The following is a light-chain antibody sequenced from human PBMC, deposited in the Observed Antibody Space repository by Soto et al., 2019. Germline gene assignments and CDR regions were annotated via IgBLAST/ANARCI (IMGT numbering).Light chain of an antibody. J-gene: IGKJ4*01. CDR3: QNYDSAPLT. V-gene: IGKV1-27*01. CDR1: QAINNY. Sequence: DIQMTQSPSSLSASVGDRATITCRASQAINNYLAWYQQKPGKVPKLLIYAASTLQSGVPSRFGGSGSGTDFTLTISSLQTEDVATYYCQNYDSAPLTFGGGTKVEI. CDR2: AAS.